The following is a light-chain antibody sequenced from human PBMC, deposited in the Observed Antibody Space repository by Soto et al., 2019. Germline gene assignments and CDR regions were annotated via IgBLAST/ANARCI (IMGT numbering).Light chain of an antibody. CDR1: KLGDKY. CDR3: QAWDSSIPYV. J-gene: IGLJ1*01. V-gene: IGLV3-1*01. Sequence: SYELTQPPSVSVSPGQTASITCSGDKLGDKYACWYQQKPGQSPVLVIYQDSKRPSGIPERFSGSNSGNTATLTISGTQAMDGADYYCQAWDSSIPYVFGTGTKLTVL. CDR2: QDS.